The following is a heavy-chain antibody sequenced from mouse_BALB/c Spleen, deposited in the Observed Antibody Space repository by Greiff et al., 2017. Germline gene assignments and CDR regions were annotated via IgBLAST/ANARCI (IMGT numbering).Heavy chain of an antibody. J-gene: IGHJ4*01. CDR2: ISSGSSTI. CDR3: ASSGNYPYYYAMDY. V-gene: IGHV5-17*02. CDR1: GFTFSSFG. D-gene: IGHD2-1*01. Sequence: EVKVVESGGGLVQPGGSRKLSCAASGFTFSSFGMHWVRQAPEKGLEWVAYISSGSSTIYYADTVKGRFTISRDNPKNTLFLQMTSLRSEDTAMYYCASSGNYPYYYAMDYWGQGTSVTVSS.